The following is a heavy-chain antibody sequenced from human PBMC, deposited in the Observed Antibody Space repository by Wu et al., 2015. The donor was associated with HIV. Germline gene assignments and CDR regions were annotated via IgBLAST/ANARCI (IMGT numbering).Heavy chain of an antibody. CDR3: ARVSYPRTYYYDSSGPGGIYGMDV. CDR1: GGTFSSYA. CDR2: IIPIFGTA. V-gene: IGHV1-69*13. Sequence: QVQLVQSGAEVKKPGSSVKVSCKASGGTFSSYAISWVRQAPGQGLEWMGRIIPIFGTANYAQKFQGRVTITADESTSTAYMELSSLRSEDTAVYYCARVSYPRTYYYDSSGPGGIYGMDVWGQGTTVTVSS. J-gene: IGHJ6*02. D-gene: IGHD3-22*01.